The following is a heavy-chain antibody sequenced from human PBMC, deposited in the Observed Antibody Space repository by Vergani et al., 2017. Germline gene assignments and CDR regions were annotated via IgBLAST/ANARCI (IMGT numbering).Heavy chain of an antibody. D-gene: IGHD3-10*01. CDR3: ARVMGPTDAFDI. V-gene: IGHV1-2*02. J-gene: IGHJ3*02. CDR1: GYTFTGYY. Sequence: QVQLVQSGAEVKKPGASVKVSCKASGYTFTGYYMHWVRQAPGQGLEWMGWINPNSGGTNYAQKVQGRVTITRDTSISTAYMELSRLRSDDTAVYYCARVMGPTDAFDIWGQGTMVTVSS. CDR2: INPNSGGT.